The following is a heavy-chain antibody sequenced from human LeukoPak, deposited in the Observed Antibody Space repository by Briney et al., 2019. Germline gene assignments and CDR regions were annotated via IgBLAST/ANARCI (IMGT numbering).Heavy chain of an antibody. CDR2: INHSGST. Sequence: SETLSLTCAVYGGSFSGYYWSWIRQPPGKGLEWIGEINHSGSTNYNPSLKSRVTISVDTSKNQFSLKLSSVTAADTAVYYCARKDVRGVFDYWGQGTLVTVSS. CDR1: GGSFSGYY. J-gene: IGHJ4*02. CDR3: ARKDVRGVFDY. D-gene: IGHD3-10*01. V-gene: IGHV4-34*01.